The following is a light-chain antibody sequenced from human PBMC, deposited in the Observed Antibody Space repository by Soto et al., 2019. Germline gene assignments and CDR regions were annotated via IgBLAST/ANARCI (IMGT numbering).Light chain of an antibody. V-gene: IGLV7-46*01. CDR1: TGAVTSGHY. J-gene: IGLJ2*01. Sequence: QAVVTQEPSLTVSPGGTVTLTCGSSTGAVTSGHYPYWFQQKPGQAPRTLIYDTSNKHSWTPARFSGSLLGGKAALTLSGPQPEDEAEYYCLLSYSGARVVFGGGTKLTVL. CDR2: DTS. CDR3: LLSYSGARVV.